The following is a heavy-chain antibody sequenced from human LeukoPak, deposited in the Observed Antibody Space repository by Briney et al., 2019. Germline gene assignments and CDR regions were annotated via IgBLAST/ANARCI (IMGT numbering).Heavy chain of an antibody. D-gene: IGHD2-2*01. Sequence: GESLKISCKGSGYSFTSYWIGWVRQMPGKGLEWMGIIYPGDSDTRYSPSFQGQVTISADKSISTAYLQWSSLKASDTAMYYCARHPDCSSTSCYPYYFDYWGQGTLVTVSS. V-gene: IGHV5-51*01. J-gene: IGHJ4*02. CDR1: GYSFTSYW. CDR2: IYPGDSDT. CDR3: ARHPDCSSTSCYPYYFDY.